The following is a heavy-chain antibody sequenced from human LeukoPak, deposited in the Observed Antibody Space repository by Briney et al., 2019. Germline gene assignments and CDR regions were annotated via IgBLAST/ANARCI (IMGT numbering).Heavy chain of an antibody. CDR3: ARVYGMITFGGVIVRHFDY. J-gene: IGHJ4*02. D-gene: IGHD3-16*02. V-gene: IGHV1-2*02. CDR2: INPNSGGT. CDR1: GYTFTGYY. Sequence: GASVKVSCTASGYTFTGYYMHWVRQAPGQGLEWMGWINPNSGGTNYAQKFQGRVTMTRDTSISTAYMELSRLRSDDTAVYYCARVYGMITFGGVIVRHFDYWGQGTLVTVSS.